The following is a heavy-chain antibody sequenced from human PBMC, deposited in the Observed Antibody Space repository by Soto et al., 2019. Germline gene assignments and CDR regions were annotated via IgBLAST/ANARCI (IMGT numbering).Heavy chain of an antibody. CDR1: GFTFSSYG. V-gene: IGHV3-30*18. J-gene: IGHJ6*02. Sequence: LRLSCAASGFTFSSYGMHWVRQAPGKGLEWVAVISYDGSNKYYADSVKGRFTISRDNSKNTLYLQMNSLRAEDTAVYYCAKDIAARSYYYGMDVWGQGTTVTVSS. CDR3: AKDIAARSYYYGMDV. D-gene: IGHD6-6*01. CDR2: ISYDGSNK.